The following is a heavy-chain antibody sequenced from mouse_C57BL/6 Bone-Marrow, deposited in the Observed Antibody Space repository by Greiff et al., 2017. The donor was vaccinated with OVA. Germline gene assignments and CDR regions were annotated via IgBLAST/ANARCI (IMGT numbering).Heavy chain of an antibody. V-gene: IGHV5-6*02. CDR2: ISSGGSYT. D-gene: IGHD2-3*01. CDR3: ARRSYDGYYEDAMDY. Sequence: EVNVVESGGDLVKPGGSLKLSCAASGFTFSSYGMSWVRQTPDKRLEWVATISSGGSYTYYPDSVKGRFTISRDNAKNTLYLQMSSLKSEDTAMYYCARRSYDGYYEDAMDYWGQGTSVTVSS. CDR1: GFTFSSYG. J-gene: IGHJ4*01.